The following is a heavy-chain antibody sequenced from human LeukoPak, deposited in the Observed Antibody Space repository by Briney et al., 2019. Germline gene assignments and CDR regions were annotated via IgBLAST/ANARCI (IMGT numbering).Heavy chain of an antibody. Sequence: GGSLRLSCAASGFTFSSYAMSWVRQAPGKGLEWVSAISGSGGSTYYADSVKGRFTFSRDNSKNTLYLQMNSLRAEDTAVYYCAKMGPTYYDFWSGYYFLDYWGQGTLVTVSS. CDR1: GFTFSSYA. V-gene: IGHV3-23*01. CDR2: ISGSGGST. D-gene: IGHD3-3*01. CDR3: AKMGPTYYDFWSGYYFLDY. J-gene: IGHJ4*02.